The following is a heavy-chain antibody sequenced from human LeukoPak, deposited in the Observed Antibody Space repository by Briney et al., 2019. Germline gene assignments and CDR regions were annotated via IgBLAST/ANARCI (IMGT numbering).Heavy chain of an antibody. CDR3: ARRNSGPTIYYFDY. J-gene: IGHJ4*02. V-gene: IGHV1-2*02. CDR1: GYTFTGYY. CDR2: INPNSGGT. Sequence: GASVKVSCKASGYTFTGYYTHWVRQAPGQGLEWMGWINPNSGGTNYAQKFQGRVTMTRDTSISTAYMELSRLRSDDTAVYYCARRNSGPTIYYFDYWGQGTLVTVSS. D-gene: IGHD5-12*01.